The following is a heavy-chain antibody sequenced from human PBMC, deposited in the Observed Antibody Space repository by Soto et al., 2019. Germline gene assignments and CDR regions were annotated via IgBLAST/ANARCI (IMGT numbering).Heavy chain of an antibody. CDR1: GFTFSAYS. J-gene: IGHJ4*02. D-gene: IGHD6-13*01. CDR2: ISSRTNTI. Sequence: EVQLVESGGGLVQPGGSLRLSCAASGFTFSAYSMNWVRQAPGKGLEWVSYISSRTNTIYYAASVQGRFTISRDDAKNSLYLQMDSLRAEDTAVYYCARDRRIAAAADFYCDSWGQGTLVTVSS. CDR3: ARDRRIAAAADFYCDS. V-gene: IGHV3-48*01.